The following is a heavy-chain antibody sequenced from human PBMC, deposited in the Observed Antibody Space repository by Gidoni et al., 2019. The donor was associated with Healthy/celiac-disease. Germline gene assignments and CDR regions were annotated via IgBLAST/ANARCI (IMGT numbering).Heavy chain of an antibody. Sequence: QVQLVQSGAELKKPGASVQVSCKASGYTFTGYYMHWVRQAPGQGLEWMGWINPNSGGTNYAQKFQGWVTMTRDTSISTAYMELSRLRSDDTAVYYCARGFSYGSGSYSFDGSDYWGQGTLVTVSS. CDR3: ARGFSYGSGSYSFDGSDY. CDR2: INPNSGGT. D-gene: IGHD3-10*01. J-gene: IGHJ4*02. V-gene: IGHV1-2*04. CDR1: GYTFTGYY.